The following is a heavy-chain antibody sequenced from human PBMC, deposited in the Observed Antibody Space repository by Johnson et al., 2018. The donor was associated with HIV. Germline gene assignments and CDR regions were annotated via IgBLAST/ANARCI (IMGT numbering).Heavy chain of an antibody. J-gene: IGHJ3*02. D-gene: IGHD3-22*01. Sequence: MQLVESGGGVVRPGGSLRLSCAASGFTFDDYGMSWVRQAPGKGLEWVSGINWNGGSKGYVDSVKGRFTISRDNAKNSLFLQMNSLRAEDTAVYYCTTHYYDSSGPPENPHLAAFDIWGQGTMVTVSS. CDR3: TTHYYDSSGPPENPHLAAFDI. CDR2: INWNGGSK. CDR1: GFTFDDYG. V-gene: IGHV3-20*04.